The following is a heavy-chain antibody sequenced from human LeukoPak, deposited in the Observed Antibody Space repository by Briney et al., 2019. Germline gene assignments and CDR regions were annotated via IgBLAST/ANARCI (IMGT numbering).Heavy chain of an antibody. V-gene: IGHV4-34*01. CDR1: GGSFSGYY. Sequence: SETLSLTCAVYGGSFSGYYWSWIRQPPGKGLEWIGEINHSGSTNYNPSLKSRVTISVDTSKNQFSLKLSSVTAADTAVYYCARGGRDYGDYAWFDPWGQGTLVTVSS. D-gene: IGHD4-17*01. CDR2: INHSGST. J-gene: IGHJ5*02. CDR3: ARGGRDYGDYAWFDP.